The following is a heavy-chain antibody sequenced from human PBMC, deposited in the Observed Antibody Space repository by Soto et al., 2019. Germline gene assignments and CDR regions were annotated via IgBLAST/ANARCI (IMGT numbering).Heavy chain of an antibody. Sequence: SVKVSCKASGGTFSSYAISWVRQAPGQGLEWMGGIIPIFGTANYAQKFQGRVTITADESTSTAYMELSSLRSEDTAVYYCARSYYCSSTSCYPFDYWGQGTLVTVSS. CDR1: GGTFSSYA. CDR3: ARSYYCSSTSCYPFDY. CDR2: IIPIFGTA. J-gene: IGHJ4*02. V-gene: IGHV1-69*13. D-gene: IGHD2-2*01.